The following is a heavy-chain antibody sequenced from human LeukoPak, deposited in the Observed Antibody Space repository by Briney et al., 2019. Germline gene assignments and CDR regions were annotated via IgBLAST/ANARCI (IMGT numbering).Heavy chain of an antibody. D-gene: IGHD3-16*02. CDR3: AKAVDVWGSYRPYYFDY. CDR2: ISGSGGGT. CDR1: GFTFSSYA. J-gene: IGHJ4*02. Sequence: GGSLRLSCAASGFTFSSYAMSWVRQAPGKGLEWVSAISGSGGGTYYADSVKGRFTISKDNSKNTLYLQMNSLRAEDTAVYYCAKAVDVWGSYRPYYFDYWGQGTLVTVSS. V-gene: IGHV3-23*01.